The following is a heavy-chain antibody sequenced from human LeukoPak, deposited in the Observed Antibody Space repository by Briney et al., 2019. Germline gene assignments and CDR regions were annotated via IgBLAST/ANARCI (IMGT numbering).Heavy chain of an antibody. Sequence: PSETLSLTRTVSGGSISSSSYYWGWIRQPPGKGLEWIGSIYYSGSTYYNPSLKSRVTISVDTSKNQFSLKLSSVTAADTAVYYCARLIPPARHYYGSGSRIGYYYYYMDVWGKGTTVTISS. J-gene: IGHJ6*03. CDR2: IYYSGST. D-gene: IGHD3-10*01. CDR1: GGSISSSSYY. V-gene: IGHV4-39*01. CDR3: ARLIPPARHYYGSGSRIGYYYYYMDV.